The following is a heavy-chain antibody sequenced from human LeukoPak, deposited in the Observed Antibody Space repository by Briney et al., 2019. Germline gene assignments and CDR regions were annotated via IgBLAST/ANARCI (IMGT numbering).Heavy chain of an antibody. CDR1: GGTFSSYA. CDR2: IIPIFGTA. J-gene: IGHJ4*02. V-gene: IGHV1-69*06. Sequence: PVKVSCKACGGTFSSYAISWVRQAPGQGLEWMGGIIPIFGTANYAQKFQGRVTITADKSTSTAYMELSSLRSEDTAVYYCATGLTYYDYDWGSSSKPRGFPFDYWGQGTLVTVSS. CDR3: ATGLTYYDYDWGSSSKPRGFPFDY. D-gene: IGHD3-16*01.